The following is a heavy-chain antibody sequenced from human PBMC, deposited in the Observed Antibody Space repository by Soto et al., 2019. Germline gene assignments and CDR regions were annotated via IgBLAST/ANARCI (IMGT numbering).Heavy chain of an antibody. CDR3: AKDLRGYCSGGSCPCPPDYGMDV. D-gene: IGHD2-15*01. Sequence: GGSLRFSCAASGFTFSSYAMSWVRQAPGKGLEWVSAISGSGGSTYYADSVKGRFTISRDNSKNTLYLQMNSLRAEDTAVYYCAKDLRGYCSGGSCPCPPDYGMDVWGQGTTVTVSS. CDR1: GFTFSSYA. J-gene: IGHJ6*02. CDR2: ISGSGGST. V-gene: IGHV3-23*01.